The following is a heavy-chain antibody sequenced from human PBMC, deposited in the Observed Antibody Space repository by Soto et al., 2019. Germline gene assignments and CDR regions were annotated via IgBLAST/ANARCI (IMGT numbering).Heavy chain of an antibody. CDR2: IHYRGST. CDR1: CGSISSSSYF. D-gene: IGHD5-12*01. CDR3: ARGIGYYFDS. Sequence: PSETLSLTCTVSCGSISSSSYFWGWIRQPPGKGLEWIGNIHYRGSTYYNASLKSRVTISVDTSKNQFSLKLSSVSATDSAVYSCARGIGYYFDSWGQGTLVTVSS. V-gene: IGHV4-39*01. J-gene: IGHJ4*02.